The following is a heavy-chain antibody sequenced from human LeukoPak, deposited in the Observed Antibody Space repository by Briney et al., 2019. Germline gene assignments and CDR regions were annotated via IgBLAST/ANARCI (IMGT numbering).Heavy chain of an antibody. J-gene: IGHJ2*01. CDR3: ARDLAAGEHFYFDL. V-gene: IGHV3-33*08. Sequence: GGSLRLSCAASGFTFSTYRMNWVRQAPGNGLEWVALIWYDGNNKYYADSVKGRFTVSRDNSKNTLYLQMNSLRAEDTAAYYCARDLAAGEHFYFDLWGRGALVTVSS. D-gene: IGHD7-27*01. CDR1: GFTFSTYR. CDR2: IWYDGNNK.